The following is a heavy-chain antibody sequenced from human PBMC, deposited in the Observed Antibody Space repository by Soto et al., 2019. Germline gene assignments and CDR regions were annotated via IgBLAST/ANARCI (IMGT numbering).Heavy chain of an antibody. CDR3: ARGFPNCSGGSCNWFDP. CDR2: INHSGST. CDR1: GGSFSGYY. J-gene: IGHJ5*02. Sequence: PSETLSLTCAVYGGSFSGYYWSWIRQPPGKGLEWIGEINHSGSTNYNPSLKSRVTISVDTSKNQFSLKLSSVTAADTAVYYCARGFPNCSGGSCNWFDPWGQGTLVTVSS. D-gene: IGHD2-15*01. V-gene: IGHV4-34*01.